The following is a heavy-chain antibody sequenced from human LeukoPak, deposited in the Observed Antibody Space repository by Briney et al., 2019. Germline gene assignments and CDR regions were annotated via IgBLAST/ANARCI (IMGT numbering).Heavy chain of an antibody. Sequence: GGSLRISCAASGFTFSNYAMTWVRQAPGKGLEWVSALSGSGGSAYYADSVKGRFTISRDNSKNTLYLQMNSLRAEDTAVYYCAREGSSLAPFDYWGQGTLVTVSS. CDR3: AREGSSLAPFDY. D-gene: IGHD6-6*01. CDR1: GFTFSNYA. J-gene: IGHJ4*02. CDR2: LSGSGGSA. V-gene: IGHV3-23*01.